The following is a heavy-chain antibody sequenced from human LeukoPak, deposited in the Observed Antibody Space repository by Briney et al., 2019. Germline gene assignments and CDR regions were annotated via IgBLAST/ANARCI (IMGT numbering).Heavy chain of an antibody. J-gene: IGHJ3*02. CDR3: ARAGYYGSGRVIISHDAFDI. Sequence: ASVKVSCKASGYTFTSYYMHWVRQAPGQGLEWRGIINPSGVSTSYAQKFQGRVTMTRDTSTSTVYMELSSLRSEDTAVYYCARAGYYGSGRVIISHDAFDIWGQGTMVTVSS. D-gene: IGHD3-10*01. V-gene: IGHV1-46*01. CDR1: GYTFTSYY. CDR2: INPSGVST.